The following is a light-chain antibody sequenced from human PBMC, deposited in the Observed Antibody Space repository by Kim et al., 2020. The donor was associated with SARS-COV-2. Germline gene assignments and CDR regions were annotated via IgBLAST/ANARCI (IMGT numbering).Light chain of an antibody. CDR2: YNN. V-gene: IGLV1-44*01. J-gene: IGLJ3*02. Sequence: ELTQPPSTSGTPGQRVTISCSGSRTNVGSNTMNWYQHLPGTAPRLLIYYNNQRPSGVPDRFSGSKSGTSASLASSGLQSEDGADYYCTTWDDSPNGWVFGGGTQRTVL. CDR1: RTNVGSNT. CDR3: TTWDDSPNGWV.